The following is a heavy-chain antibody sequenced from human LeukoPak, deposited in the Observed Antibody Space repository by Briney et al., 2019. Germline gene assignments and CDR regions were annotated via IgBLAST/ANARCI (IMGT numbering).Heavy chain of an antibody. CDR3: ARAYCSGGSCSDDY. Sequence: GGSLRLSCAASGFTFSSYSMNWVRQAPGKGLEWVSSISSSSSYTYYADSVKGRFTISRDNAKNSLYLQMNSLRAEDTAVYYCARAYCSGGSCSDDYWGQGTLVTVSS. D-gene: IGHD2-15*01. CDR1: GFTFSSYS. CDR2: ISSSSSYT. V-gene: IGHV3-21*01. J-gene: IGHJ4*02.